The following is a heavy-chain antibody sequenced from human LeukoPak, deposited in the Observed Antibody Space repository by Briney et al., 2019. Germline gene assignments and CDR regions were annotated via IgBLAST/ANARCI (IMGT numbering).Heavy chain of an antibody. J-gene: IGHJ5*02. CDR2: ISYDGSNK. CDR3: ARARVTTIHNWFDP. Sequence: GGSLRLSCAASGFTFSSYAMHWVRQAPGKGLEWVAVISYDGSNKYYADSVKGRFTISRDNSKNTLYLQMNSLRAEDTAVYYCARARVTTIHNWFDPWGQGTLVTVSS. D-gene: IGHD5-12*01. CDR1: GFTFSSYA. V-gene: IGHV3-30*04.